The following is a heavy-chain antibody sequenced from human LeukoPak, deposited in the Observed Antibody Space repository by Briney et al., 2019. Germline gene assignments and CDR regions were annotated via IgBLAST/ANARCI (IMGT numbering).Heavy chain of an antibody. CDR1: GYSISSGYY. V-gene: IGHV4-61*01. J-gene: IGHJ3*02. CDR3: ARASSGSGGYYNAFDI. CDR2: IYYSGST. Sequence: SETLSLTCAVSGYSISSGYYWGWIRQPPGKGLEWIGYIYYSGSTNYNPSLKSRVTISVGTSKNQFSLKLSSVTAADTAVYYCARASSGSGGYYNAFDIWGQGTMVTVSS. D-gene: IGHD1-26*01.